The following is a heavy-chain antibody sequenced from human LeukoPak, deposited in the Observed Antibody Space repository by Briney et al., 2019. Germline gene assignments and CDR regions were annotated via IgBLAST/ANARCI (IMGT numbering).Heavy chain of an antibody. J-gene: IGHJ3*02. Sequence: GASVKVSCKVSGYTLTELSMHWVRQAPGKGLEWMGGFDPEDGETIYAQKFQGRVTMTEDTSTDTAYMELSSLRSEDTAVYYCATPAKYVWGSYRQFDAFDIWGQGTMVTVSS. CDR3: ATPAKYVWGSYRQFDAFDI. CDR2: FDPEDGET. V-gene: IGHV1-24*01. CDR1: GYTLTELS. D-gene: IGHD3-16*02.